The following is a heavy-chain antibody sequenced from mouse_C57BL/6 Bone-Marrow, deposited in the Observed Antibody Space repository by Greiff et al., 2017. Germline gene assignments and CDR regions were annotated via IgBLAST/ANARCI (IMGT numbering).Heavy chain of an antibody. V-gene: IGHV1-54*01. D-gene: IGHD1-1*02. Sequence: QVQLQQSGAELVRPGTSVKVSCKASGYAFTNYLIEWVKQRPGQGLEWIGVINPGSGGTNYNEKFKGKATLTADKSSSTAYMQLSSLTSEDSAVYFCARYGGGYFDCWGQGTTLTVSS. CDR2: INPGSGGT. CDR3: ARYGGGYFDC. CDR1: GYAFTNYL. J-gene: IGHJ2*01.